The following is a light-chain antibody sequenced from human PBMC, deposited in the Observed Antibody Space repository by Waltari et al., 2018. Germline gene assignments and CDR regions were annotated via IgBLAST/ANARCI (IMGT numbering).Light chain of an antibody. V-gene: IGKV3-15*01. J-gene: IGKJ1*01. CDR1: RSITNH. CDR3: QQYDIWWT. Sequence: VMTQSPATLSVSLGERATLSCRAGRSITNHVACFQQKPGQAPRLLIYDASARATGVPARFSGSGSGTEFTLTISGLQSEDSAVYYCQQYDIWWTFGQGTKVEIK. CDR2: DAS.